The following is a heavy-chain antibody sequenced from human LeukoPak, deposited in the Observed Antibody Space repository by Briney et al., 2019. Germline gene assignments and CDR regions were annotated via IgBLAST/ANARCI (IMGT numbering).Heavy chain of an antibody. CDR1: GFTFSSYS. D-gene: IGHD2-2*02. CDR2: ISSSSSYI. CDR3: AGGLGYCSSTSCYSDY. J-gene: IGHJ4*02. Sequence: GGSLTLFCAASGFTFSSYSMNWVRQAPGKGLEWVSSISSSSSYIYYADSVKGRFTISRDNAKNSLYLQMNSLRAEDTAVYYCAGGLGYCSSTSCYSDYWGQGTLVTVSS. V-gene: IGHV3-21*01.